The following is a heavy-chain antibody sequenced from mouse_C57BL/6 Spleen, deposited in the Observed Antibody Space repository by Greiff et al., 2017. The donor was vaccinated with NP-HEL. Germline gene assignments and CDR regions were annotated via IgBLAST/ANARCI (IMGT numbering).Heavy chain of an antibody. Sequence: QVQLKESGAELVMPGASVKLSCKASGYTFTSYWMHWVKQRPGQGLEWIGEIDPSDSYTNYNQKFKGKSTLTVDKSSSTAYMQLSSLTSEDSAVYYCARRGTGYAMDYWGQGTSVTVSS. CDR3: ARRGTGYAMDY. J-gene: IGHJ4*01. V-gene: IGHV1-69*01. D-gene: IGHD3-3*01. CDR1: GYTFTSYW. CDR2: IDPSDSYT.